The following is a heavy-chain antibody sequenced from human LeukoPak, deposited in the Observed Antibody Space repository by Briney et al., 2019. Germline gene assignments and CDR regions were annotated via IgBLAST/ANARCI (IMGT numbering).Heavy chain of an antibody. D-gene: IGHD3-3*01. J-gene: IGHJ4*02. CDR1: GFTFKNAW. CDR2: ILSKSDGGTT. Sequence: GGSLRLSCAASGFTFKNAWMNWVRQAPGKGLEWVGRILSKSDGGTTDYAASVEGRFTISRDDSKNTLYLQMNSLKTEDTAMYYCTTVGTIFGVVITGFDYWGQGTLVTVSS. V-gene: IGHV3-15*07. CDR3: TTVGTIFGVVITGFDY.